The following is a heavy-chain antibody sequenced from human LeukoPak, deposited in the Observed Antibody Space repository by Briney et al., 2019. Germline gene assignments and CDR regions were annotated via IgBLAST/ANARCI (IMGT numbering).Heavy chain of an antibody. CDR1: RFTVSTNY. J-gene: IGHJ4*02. Sequence: QPGGSLRLSCAAYRFTVSTNYLSWLRQAPGKGLEWVSVIYAGGAAYYADYVKGRFTISRDTSNNTLILQMPCLEVDDTPVYYTARSTSYHFDSLGQGTLVTVSS. V-gene: IGHV3-53*01. CDR3: ARSTSYHFDS. D-gene: IGHD2-2*01. CDR2: IYAGGAA.